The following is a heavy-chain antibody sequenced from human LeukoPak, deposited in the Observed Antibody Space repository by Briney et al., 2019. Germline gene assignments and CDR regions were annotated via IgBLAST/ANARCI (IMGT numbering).Heavy chain of an antibody. Sequence: GGSLRLSCAASGFTFSSYAMSWVRQAPGKGLEWVSAISGSGGSTYYADSVKGRFTISRDNSKNTLYLQMNSLRAEDTAVYYCAKDRNNYDYVWGSYCFDYWGQGTLVTVSS. V-gene: IGHV3-23*01. J-gene: IGHJ4*02. CDR2: ISGSGGST. CDR3: AKDRNNYDYVWGSYCFDY. D-gene: IGHD3-16*01. CDR1: GFTFSSYA.